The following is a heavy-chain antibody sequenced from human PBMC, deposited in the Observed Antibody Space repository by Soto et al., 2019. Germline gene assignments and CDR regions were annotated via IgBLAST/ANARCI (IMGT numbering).Heavy chain of an antibody. V-gene: IGHV3-15*07. J-gene: IGHJ6*02. CDR1: GFTFSNAW. CDR3: TTSGYWDPWDYYGMDV. CDR2: IKSKTDGGTT. D-gene: IGHD5-12*01. Sequence: GGSLRLSCAASGFTFSNAWMNWVRQAPGKGLEWVGRIKSKTDGGTTDYAAPVKGRFTISSDDSKNTLYLQMNSLKTEDTAVYYCTTSGYWDPWDYYGMDVWGQGTTVTVSS.